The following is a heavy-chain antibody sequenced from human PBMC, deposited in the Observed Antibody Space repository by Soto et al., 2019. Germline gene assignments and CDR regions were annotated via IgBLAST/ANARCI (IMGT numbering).Heavy chain of an antibody. Sequence: PSETLSLTCTVSGGSISSGDYYWSWIRQPPGKGLEWIGYIYYSGSTYYNPSLKSRVTISVDTSKNQFSLKLSSVTAADTAVYYCARAMVRGAIFFIDPWGQGTLVTVSS. V-gene: IGHV4-30-4*01. D-gene: IGHD3-10*01. CDR1: GGSISSGDYY. CDR2: IYYSGST. CDR3: ARAMVRGAIFFIDP. J-gene: IGHJ5*02.